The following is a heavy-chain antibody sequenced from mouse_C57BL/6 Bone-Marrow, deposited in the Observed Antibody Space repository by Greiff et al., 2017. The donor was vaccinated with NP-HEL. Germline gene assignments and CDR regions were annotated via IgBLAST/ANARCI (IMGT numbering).Heavy chain of an antibody. D-gene: IGHD4-1*01. Sequence: VQLQQSGTVLARPGASVKMSCKTSGYTFTSYWMHWVKQRPGQGLEWIGAIYPGNSDTSYNQKFKGKAKLTAVTSASTAYMGLGSLTNEGSAVYYCTRGNWDDWYFDVWGTGTTVTAAS. CDR2: IYPGNSDT. CDR3: TRGNWDDWYFDV. CDR1: GYTFTSYW. V-gene: IGHV1-5*01. J-gene: IGHJ1*03.